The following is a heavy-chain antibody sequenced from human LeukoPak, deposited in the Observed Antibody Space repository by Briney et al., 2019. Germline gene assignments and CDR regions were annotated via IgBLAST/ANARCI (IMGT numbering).Heavy chain of an antibody. D-gene: IGHD6-6*01. V-gene: IGHV5-51*01. CDR3: ARHQREYSSSWVPLDY. Sequence: GESLKISCEGSGYIFTTYWIGWVRQMPGKGLEWMGIIYPGDSDTRYSPSFQGQVTISADKSTNIVYLQWSSLKASDTAMYYCARHQREYSSSWVPLDYWGQGTQVTVSS. CDR1: GYIFTTYW. J-gene: IGHJ4*02. CDR2: IYPGDSDT.